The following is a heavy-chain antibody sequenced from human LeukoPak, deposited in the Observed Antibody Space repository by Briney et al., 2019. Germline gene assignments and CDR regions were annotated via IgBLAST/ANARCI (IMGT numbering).Heavy chain of an antibody. Sequence: ASVKVSCKASGYTFTSYDINWVRQATGQGLEWMGWMNPISGNTGYAQKFQGRVTMTRNTSISTAYMELSSLRSEDTAVYYCARGGHSSSWRFSYYYGMDVWGQGTTVTVSS. V-gene: IGHV1-8*01. CDR2: MNPISGNT. CDR3: ARGGHSSSWRFSYYYGMDV. CDR1: GYTFTSYD. J-gene: IGHJ6*02. D-gene: IGHD6-13*01.